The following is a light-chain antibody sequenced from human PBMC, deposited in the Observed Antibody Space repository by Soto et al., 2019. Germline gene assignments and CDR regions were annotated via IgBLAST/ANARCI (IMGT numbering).Light chain of an antibody. J-gene: IGKJ1*01. CDR3: QQYGDSPVT. CDR2: DAS. Sequence: IGMSNSAATLSVAQGERATLSCRASQSVSSNLAWHQQKPGQAPRILMYDASTRATGIPDRFSGSGSGTDSTLTISRLVPEDFAVYYCQQYGDSPVTFGQGSNVDIK. CDR1: QSVSSN. V-gene: IGKV3-15*01.